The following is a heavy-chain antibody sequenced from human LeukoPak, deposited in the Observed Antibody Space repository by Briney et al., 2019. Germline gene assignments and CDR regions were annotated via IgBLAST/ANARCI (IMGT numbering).Heavy chain of an antibody. CDR2: ISYDGSNK. Sequence: PGRSLRLSCAASGFTFSSYAMHWVRQAPGKGLEWVAVISYDGSNKYYADSVKGRFTISRDNSKNTLYLQMNSLRAEDTAVYYCARDFYGSGSYYPRYYYYYYGMDVWGQGTTVTVSS. V-gene: IGHV3-30-3*01. D-gene: IGHD3-10*01. CDR1: GFTFSSYA. CDR3: ARDFYGSGSYYPRYYYYYYGMDV. J-gene: IGHJ6*02.